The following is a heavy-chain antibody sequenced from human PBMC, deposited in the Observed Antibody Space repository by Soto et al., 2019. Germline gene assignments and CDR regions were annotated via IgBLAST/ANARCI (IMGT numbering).Heavy chain of an antibody. J-gene: IGHJ4*02. CDR2: INHSGST. Sequence: PSETLSLTXAVYGGSFSGYYWSWIRQPPGKGLEWIGEINHSGSTNYNPSLKSRVTISVDTSKNQFSLKLSSVTAADTAVYYCARTWSSGSGSYCFDYWGQGTLVTVSS. CDR3: ARTWSSGSGSYCFDY. CDR1: GGSFSGYY. V-gene: IGHV4-34*01. D-gene: IGHD3-10*01.